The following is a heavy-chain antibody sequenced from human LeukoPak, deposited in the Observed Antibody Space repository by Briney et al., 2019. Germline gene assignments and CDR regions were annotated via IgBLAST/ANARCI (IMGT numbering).Heavy chain of an antibody. CDR2: LPSNAYGGTT. J-gene: IGHJ4*02. CDR3: TREVERGGSYWGGDS. Sequence: GGPLTLPCATSGLYIDHYAPNWARHPPSKTLQYPGHLPSNAYGGTTDLAASVKGRFSISRDVSKPIAYLQMNSLKIEDTGVYYCTREVERGGSYWGGDSWGQGTLVTVSS. D-gene: IGHD1-26*01. V-gene: IGHV3-49*04. CDR1: GLYIDHYA.